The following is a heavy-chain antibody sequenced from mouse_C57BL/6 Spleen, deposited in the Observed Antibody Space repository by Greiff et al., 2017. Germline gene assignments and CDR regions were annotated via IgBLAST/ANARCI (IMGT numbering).Heavy chain of an antibody. V-gene: IGHV1-42*01. CDR1: GYSFTGYY. D-gene: IGHD1-1*01. CDR3: ARNYGSSFDY. CDR2: INPSTGGT. Sequence: VQLQQSGPELVKPGASVKISCKASGYSFTGYYMNWVKQSPEKSLEWIGEINPSTGGTTYNQKFKAKATLTVDKSSSTAYMQLKSLTSEDSAVYYCARNYGSSFDYWGQGTTRTVSS. J-gene: IGHJ2*01.